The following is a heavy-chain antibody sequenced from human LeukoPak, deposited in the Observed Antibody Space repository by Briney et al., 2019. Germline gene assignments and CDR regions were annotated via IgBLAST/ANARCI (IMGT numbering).Heavy chain of an antibody. CDR3: ARFDATTIMSY. CDR1: GGTFSSYA. J-gene: IGHJ4*02. Sequence: SVKVSCKASGGTFSSYAISWVRQAPGQGLEWMGGIIPIFGTASYAQKFQGRVTITADESTSTAYMELSSLRSEDTAVYYCARFDATTIMSYWGQGTLVTVSS. D-gene: IGHD1-26*01. CDR2: IIPIFGTA. V-gene: IGHV1-69*13.